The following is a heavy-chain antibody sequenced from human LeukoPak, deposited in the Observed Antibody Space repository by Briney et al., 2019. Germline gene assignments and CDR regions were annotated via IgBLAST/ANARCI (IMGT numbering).Heavy chain of an antibody. D-gene: IGHD6-19*01. J-gene: IGHJ4*02. CDR2: INPNSGGT. V-gene: IGHV1-2*02. CDR3: ARDRTITVAGTYWDFDY. CDR1: GYTFTGYF. Sequence: ASVKVSCKASGYTFTGYFMHWVRQAPGQGLEWMGWINPNSGGTNYAQKFQGRVTMTRDTSISTAYMELSRLRSDDTAVYYCARDRTITVAGTYWDFDYWGQGTLVTVSS.